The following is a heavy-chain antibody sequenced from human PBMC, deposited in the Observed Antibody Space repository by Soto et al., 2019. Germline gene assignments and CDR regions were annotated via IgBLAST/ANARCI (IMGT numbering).Heavy chain of an antibody. D-gene: IGHD3-22*01. Sequence: SETLSLTCTVSGGSISSYYWSWIRQPPGKGLEWIGYIYYSGSTNYNPSLKSRVTISVDTSKNQFSLKLSSVTAADTAVYYCARAPTVVIPPDYYYYMDVWGKGTTVTVSS. J-gene: IGHJ6*03. CDR2: IYYSGST. CDR1: GGSISSYY. CDR3: ARAPTVVIPPDYYYYMDV. V-gene: IGHV4-59*01.